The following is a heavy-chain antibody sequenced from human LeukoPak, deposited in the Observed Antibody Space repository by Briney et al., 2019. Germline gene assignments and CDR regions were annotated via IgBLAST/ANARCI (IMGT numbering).Heavy chain of an antibody. J-gene: IGHJ4*02. CDR3: ASSTVTTSYYFDY. Sequence: ASGKVSCKASGYTFTNYYINWVRQAPGQGLEWMGVSNPSSSSTTYAQNFQGRVTTTTDTSTTTAYMELSSLRSWDTAVYYCASSTVTTSYYFDYWGQGTLVTVSS. CDR1: GYTFTNYY. V-gene: IGHV1-46*03. CDR2: SNPSSSST. D-gene: IGHD4-17*01.